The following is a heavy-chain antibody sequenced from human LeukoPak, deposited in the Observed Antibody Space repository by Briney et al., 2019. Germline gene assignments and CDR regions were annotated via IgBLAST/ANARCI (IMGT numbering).Heavy chain of an antibody. D-gene: IGHD5-12*01. V-gene: IGHV1-2*02. J-gene: IGHJ5*02. CDR1: GYTFTGYY. CDR2: INPNSGGT. Sequence: GASVKVSCKASGYTFTGYYMHWVRQAPGQGLEWMGWINPNSGGTNYAQKFQGRVTMTRDTSISTAYMELSRLRSDDTAVYYCARVDQSGYDTRGWFDPWGQGTLVTVSS. CDR3: ARVDQSGYDTRGWFDP.